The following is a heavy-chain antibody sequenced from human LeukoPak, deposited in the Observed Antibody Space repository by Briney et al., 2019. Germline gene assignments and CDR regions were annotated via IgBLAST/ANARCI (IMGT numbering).Heavy chain of an antibody. D-gene: IGHD2-15*01. J-gene: IGHJ4*02. CDR2: IYSSGNT. Sequence: SETLSLTCTVSGGSISSYYWSWIRQSPGKGLEWIGYIYSSGNTNYNPSLKSRVTMSVDTSKNKFSLKVRSVTAADTAVYYCARLVVVAATGLEGFDYWGQGTLVIVSS. V-gene: IGHV4-59*01. CDR1: GGSISSYY. CDR3: ARLVVVAATGLEGFDY.